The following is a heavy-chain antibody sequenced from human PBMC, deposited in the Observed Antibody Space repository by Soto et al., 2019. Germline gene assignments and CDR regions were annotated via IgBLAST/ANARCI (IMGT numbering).Heavy chain of an antibody. CDR2: ISYDGSNK. V-gene: IGHV3-30*18. Sequence: QVQLVESGGGVVQPGRSLRLSCAASGFTFSSYGMHWVRQAPGKGLEWVAVISYDGSNKYYADSVKGRFTISRDNSKNPLYLQMNSLRAEDTAVYYCAKETYSSGWYIGGGFDPWGQGTLVTVSS. J-gene: IGHJ5*02. CDR1: GFTFSSYG. D-gene: IGHD6-19*01. CDR3: AKETYSSGWYIGGGFDP.